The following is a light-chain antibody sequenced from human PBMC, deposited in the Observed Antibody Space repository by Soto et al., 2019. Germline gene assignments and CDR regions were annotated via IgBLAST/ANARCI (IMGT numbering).Light chain of an antibody. CDR1: SSNIGAGYD. CDR2: GNS. Sequence: QSVLTQPPSVSGAPGQRVTISCTESSSNIGAGYDVHWYQQLPGTAPKLLIYGNSNRPSGVPDRFSGSTSGTSASLAITGLQAEDEADYYCQSYDSSLSGGVFGGGTKLTVL. CDR3: QSYDSSLSGGV. J-gene: IGLJ3*02. V-gene: IGLV1-40*01.